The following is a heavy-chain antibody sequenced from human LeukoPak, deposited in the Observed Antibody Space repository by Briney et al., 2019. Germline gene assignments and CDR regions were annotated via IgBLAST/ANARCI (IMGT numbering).Heavy chain of an antibody. Sequence: PSETVSLTGTVSGGSISSYYWSWIRQPPGKGLEWIGYIYYSGSTNYNPSLKSRVTISVDTSKNQFSLKLSSVTAADTAVYYCARDVTDYYYMDVWGKGTTVTVSS. CDR2: IYYSGST. CDR3: ARDVTDYYYMDV. V-gene: IGHV4-59*01. J-gene: IGHJ6*03. CDR1: GGSISSYY.